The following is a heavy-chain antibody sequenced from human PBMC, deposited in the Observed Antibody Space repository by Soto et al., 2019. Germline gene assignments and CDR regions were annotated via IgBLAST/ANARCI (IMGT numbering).Heavy chain of an antibody. Sequence: ASVKVSCKASGYTFTSYGISWVRQAPGQGLEWMGWISAYNGNTNYAQKHQGRVTMTKDTSTSTAYMELRSLRSDDTAVYYCARVGGGDSFWYYYYYYYGMDVWGQGTTVTVSS. CDR2: ISAYNGNT. V-gene: IGHV1-18*01. CDR3: ARVGGGDSFWYYYYYYYGMDV. J-gene: IGHJ6*02. CDR1: GYTFTSYG. D-gene: IGHD2-21*02.